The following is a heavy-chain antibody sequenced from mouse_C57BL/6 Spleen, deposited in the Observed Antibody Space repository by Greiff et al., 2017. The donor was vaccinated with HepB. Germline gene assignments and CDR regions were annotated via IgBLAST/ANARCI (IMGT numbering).Heavy chain of an antibody. CDR1: GYTFTDYY. CDR3: AGGLGLRRGFDY. J-gene: IGHJ2*01. V-gene: IGHV1-26*01. CDR2: INPNNGGT. Sequence: VQLQQSGPELVKPGASVKISCKASGYTFTDYYMNWVKQSHGKSLEWIGDINPNNGGTSYNQKFKGKATLTVDKSSSTAYMELRSLTSEDSAVYYCAGGLGLRRGFDYWGQGTTLTVSS. D-gene: IGHD2-4*01.